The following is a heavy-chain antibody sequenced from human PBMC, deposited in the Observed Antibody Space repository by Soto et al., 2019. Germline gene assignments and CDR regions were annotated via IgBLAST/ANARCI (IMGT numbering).Heavy chain of an antibody. CDR2: ISGSGIST. J-gene: IGHJ4*02. Sequence: EVQLLESGGGLVRRGGSLRLSCAASGFPFTTGGMSWVRQAPGQGLEWVAGISGSGISTYYADSVKGRFTISRDNFQSTLYLQMHSLGVEDTAVYYCAKDRYGDAGGGLESWGQGALVTVSS. CDR1: GFPFTTGG. CDR3: AKDRYGDAGGGLES. V-gene: IGHV3-23*01. D-gene: IGHD5-18*01.